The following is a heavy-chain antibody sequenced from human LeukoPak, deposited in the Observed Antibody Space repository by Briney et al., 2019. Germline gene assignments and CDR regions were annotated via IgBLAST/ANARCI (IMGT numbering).Heavy chain of an antibody. Sequence: GVSLRLSCSASGFTFSRYAMHWVRQAPGKGLEYVSVISSNGGSRYYADSVKGRFTISRDTSKNTLYLQMSSLRLEDTAVYYCVRGALFLWFGEGWYGMDVWGQGTTVTVSS. CDR1: GFTFSRYA. CDR2: ISSNGGSR. D-gene: IGHD3-10*01. J-gene: IGHJ6*02. CDR3: VRGALFLWFGEGWYGMDV. V-gene: IGHV3-64D*09.